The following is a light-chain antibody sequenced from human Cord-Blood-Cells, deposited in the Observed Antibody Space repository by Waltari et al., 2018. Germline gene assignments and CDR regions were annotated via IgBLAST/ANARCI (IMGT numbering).Light chain of an antibody. Sequence: DIQMTQSPSSLSASVGARVTITCRARQSISSYLNWYQQKPGKAPKLLIYAASSLQSGVPSRFSGSGFGTDFTLTISSLQPEDVATCYCQQSYSTPTFGGGTKVEIK. V-gene: IGKV1-39*01. CDR1: QSISSY. J-gene: IGKJ4*01. CDR2: AAS. CDR3: QQSYSTPT.